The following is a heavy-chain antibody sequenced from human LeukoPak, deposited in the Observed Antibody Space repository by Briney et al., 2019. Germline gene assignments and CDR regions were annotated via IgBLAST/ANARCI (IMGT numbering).Heavy chain of an antibody. CDR1: GVFFSDYC. V-gene: IGHV3-30*02. Sequence: PGGSLILSCSASGVFFSDYCMHWCLQAPGKGLEGLAFVRYDGSYDYYADSMKGRFTISRDNSKNTLYLQMKSLRAEDTAVYSCAREYGSGYHSAGPKYWGLGTLVTVSS. CDR3: AREYGSGYHSAGPKY. CDR2: VRYDGSYD. J-gene: IGHJ4*02. D-gene: IGHD5-12*01.